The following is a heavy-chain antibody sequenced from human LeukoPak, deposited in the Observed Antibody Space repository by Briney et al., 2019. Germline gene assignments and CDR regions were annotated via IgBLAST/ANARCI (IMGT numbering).Heavy chain of an antibody. D-gene: IGHD3-22*01. Sequence: ASVKVSCKASGYTFISYYMHWVRQAPGQGLEWMGIINPSGGSTSYAQKFQGRVTMTRDTSTSTVYMELSSLRSEDTAVYYCARDQFALEYYYDSSGSFDYWGQGTLVTVSS. J-gene: IGHJ4*02. CDR1: GYTFISYY. CDR3: ARDQFALEYYYDSSGSFDY. CDR2: INPSGGST. V-gene: IGHV1-46*01.